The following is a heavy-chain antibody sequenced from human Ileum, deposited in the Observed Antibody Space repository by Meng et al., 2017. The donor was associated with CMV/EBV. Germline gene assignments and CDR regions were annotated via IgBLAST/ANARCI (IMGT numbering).Heavy chain of an antibody. CDR2: IRHDGSED. Sequence: VQCVGSGGGVVQAGGSLRLSCVTSGFPFNIYDMHWVRQAPGKGLDWVTCIRHDGSEDFYVDSVKGRFTISRDNSKNTLYLQMNSLRVDDSALYYCTKGGFDSWGQGTLVTVFS. D-gene: IGHD2-15*01. CDR3: TKGGFDS. CDR1: GFPFNIYD. J-gene: IGHJ4*02. V-gene: IGHV3-30*02.